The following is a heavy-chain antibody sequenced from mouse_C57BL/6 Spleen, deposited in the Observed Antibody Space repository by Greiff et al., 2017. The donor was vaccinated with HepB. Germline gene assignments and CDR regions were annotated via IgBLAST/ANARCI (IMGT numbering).Heavy chain of an antibody. J-gene: IGHJ2*01. V-gene: IGHV5-16*01. D-gene: IGHD4-1*01. CDR1: GFTFSDYY. CDR3: ARGQLTGNYFDY. Sequence: EVKLVESEGGLVQPGSSMKLSCTASGFTFSDYYMAWVRQVPEKGLEWVANINYDGSSTYYLDSLKSRFIISRDNAKNILYLQMSSLKSEDTATYYCARGQLTGNYFDYWGQGTTLTVSS. CDR2: INYDGSST.